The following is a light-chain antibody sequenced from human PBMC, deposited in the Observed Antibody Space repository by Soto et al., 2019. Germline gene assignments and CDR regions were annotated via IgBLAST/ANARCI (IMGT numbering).Light chain of an antibody. V-gene: IGKV1-5*01. CDR3: QQYNSYALT. Sequence: DIQMTQSPSTLSASVGDRVTITCRASQSISSWLAWYQQKPGKAPKFLIYDASSLESGVPSRFSGSGSETEFTLTTCSLQPDYFATYYCQQYNSYALTFCGGTKVEIK. CDR2: DAS. CDR1: QSISSW. J-gene: IGKJ4*01.